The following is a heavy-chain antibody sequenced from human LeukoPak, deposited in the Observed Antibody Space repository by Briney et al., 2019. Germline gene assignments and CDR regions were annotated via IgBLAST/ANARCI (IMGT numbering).Heavy chain of an antibody. D-gene: IGHD3-3*01. CDR2: ISAYNGNT. Sequence: ASVKVSCKASGYTFTSYGISRVRQAPGQGLEWMGWISAYNGNTNYAQKLQGRVTMTTDTSTSTAYMELRSLRSDDTAVYYCARGLNYDFWSGYYLDYWGQGTLVTVSS. J-gene: IGHJ4*02. CDR3: ARGLNYDFWSGYYLDY. V-gene: IGHV1-18*01. CDR1: GYTFTSYG.